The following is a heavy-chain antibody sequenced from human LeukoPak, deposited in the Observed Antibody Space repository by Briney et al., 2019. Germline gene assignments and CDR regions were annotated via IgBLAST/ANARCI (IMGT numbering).Heavy chain of an antibody. D-gene: IGHD6-13*01. CDR2: ISENGRAK. J-gene: IGHJ4*02. CDR1: GFSFSNYW. Sequence: GGSLRLSCAASGFSFSNYWMSWVRQAPGKGLEWVASISENGRAKPYVASVRGRFTISRDNTKNSLYLQMNSLRVEDTAVYYCARGGAAAARKRGIDYWGQGTLVTVSS. V-gene: IGHV3-7*01. CDR3: ARGGAAAARKRGIDY.